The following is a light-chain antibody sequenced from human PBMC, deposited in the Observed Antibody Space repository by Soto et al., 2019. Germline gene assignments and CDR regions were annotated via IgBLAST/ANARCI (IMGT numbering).Light chain of an antibody. Sequence: EIVLTQSPGTLSLSPGEGDTPSCRASQSVSSNSLTWYQQKPGQAPRLLIYGASTRDTGIPDRFSGSGSVTDFTLTINRLEPEDFAVYYCQQYGSSPLTFGGGTKVEIK. CDR1: QSVSSNS. CDR3: QQYGSSPLT. J-gene: IGKJ4*01. V-gene: IGKV3-20*01. CDR2: GAS.